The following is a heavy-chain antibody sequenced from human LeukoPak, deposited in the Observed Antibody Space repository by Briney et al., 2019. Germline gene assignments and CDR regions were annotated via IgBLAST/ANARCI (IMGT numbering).Heavy chain of an antibody. V-gene: IGHV4-39*01. CDR1: GGSISSSSYY. J-gene: IGHJ4*02. CDR3: ASARTSSRSWFTFDY. D-gene: IGHD6-13*01. CDR2: IYYSGST. Sequence: SETLSLTCTVSGGSISSSSYYWGWIRQPPGKGLEWIGSIYYSGSTYYNPSLKCRVTISVDTSKNQLSLKLSSVTAADTAVYYCASARTSSRSWFTFDYWGQGILVTVSS.